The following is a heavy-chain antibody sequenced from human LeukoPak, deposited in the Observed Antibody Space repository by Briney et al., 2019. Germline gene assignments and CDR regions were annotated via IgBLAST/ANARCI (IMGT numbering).Heavy chain of an antibody. Sequence: ASVKVSCKAPGYTFTSYDINWVRQATGQGLEWMGWISAYNGNTNYAQKLQGRVTMTTDTSTSTAYMELRSLRSDDTAVYYCARGSGVLDAFDIWGQGTMVTVSS. J-gene: IGHJ3*02. CDR1: GYTFTSYD. CDR2: ISAYNGNT. D-gene: IGHD3-3*01. V-gene: IGHV1-18*01. CDR3: ARGSGVLDAFDI.